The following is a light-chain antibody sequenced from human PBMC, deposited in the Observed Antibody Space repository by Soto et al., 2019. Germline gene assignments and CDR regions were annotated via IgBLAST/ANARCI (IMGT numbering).Light chain of an antibody. V-gene: IGLV1-40*01. CDR2: GDN. CDR3: KSYENSLSHGV. CDR1: SSNIGSFYD. Sequence: QSVLTQPPSVSGAPGQRVTIPCTGSSSNIGSFYDVHWYQQLPGTVPKLLIYGDNNRPSGVPDRFSGSKSGTSASLAITGIQPEDEADYYCKSYENSLSHGVFGGGTKLTVL. J-gene: IGLJ2*01.